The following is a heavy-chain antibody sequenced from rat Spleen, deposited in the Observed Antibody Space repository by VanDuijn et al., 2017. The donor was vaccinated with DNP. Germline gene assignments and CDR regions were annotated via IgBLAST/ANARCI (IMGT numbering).Heavy chain of an antibody. D-gene: IGHD1-11*01. CDR1: GFTFSDYN. CDR3: TTEGRY. Sequence: EVQLVESGGGLVQPGMSLKLSCAASGFTFSDYNLAWVRQTPKKGLEWVATSVYNGDRAFYRDSVKGRFTVSRDEAKNILYLQMDSLRSEDTATYYCTTEGRYWGQGVMVTVSS. CDR2: SVYNGDRA. J-gene: IGHJ2*01. V-gene: IGHV5S10*01.